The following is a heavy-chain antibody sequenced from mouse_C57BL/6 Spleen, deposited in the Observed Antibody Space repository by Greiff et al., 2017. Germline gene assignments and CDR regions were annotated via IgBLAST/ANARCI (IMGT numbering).Heavy chain of an antibody. D-gene: IGHD1-1*01. CDR3: AVITTGY. V-gene: IGHV1-42*01. CDR1: GYSFTGYY. Sequence: EVQLVESGPELVKPGASVKISCKASGYSFTGYYMNWVKQSPEKSLEWIGEINPSTGGTTYNQKFKAKATLTVDKSSSTAYMQLKSLTSEDSAVXYCAVITTGYWGQGTTLTVSS. J-gene: IGHJ2*01. CDR2: INPSTGGT.